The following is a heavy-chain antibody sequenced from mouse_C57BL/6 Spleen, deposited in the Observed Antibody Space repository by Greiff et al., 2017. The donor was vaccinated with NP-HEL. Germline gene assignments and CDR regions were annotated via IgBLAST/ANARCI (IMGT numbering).Heavy chain of an antibody. CDR1: GYTFTDYN. CDR2: INPNNGGT. Sequence: VQLQQSGPELVKPGASVKIPCKASGYTFTDYNMDWVTQSHGKSLEWIGDINPNNGGTIYNQKFKGKATLTVDKSFSTAYMELRSLTSEDTAVYYCARRAVVASPYFDYWGQGTTLTVSS. CDR3: ARRAVVASPYFDY. D-gene: IGHD1-1*01. V-gene: IGHV1-18*01. J-gene: IGHJ2*01.